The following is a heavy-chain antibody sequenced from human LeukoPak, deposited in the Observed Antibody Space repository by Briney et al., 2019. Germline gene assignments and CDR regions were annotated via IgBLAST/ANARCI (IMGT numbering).Heavy chain of an antibody. J-gene: IGHJ4*02. CDR2: MHYSGDT. D-gene: IGHD1-1*01. CDR1: GGAISGYY. V-gene: IGHV4-59*01. Sequence: SETLSLACTVSGGAISGYYWSWVRQPPGRGLWGVGSMHYSGDTKYNPSLKSRVSLSIDTPKQQFSLRLSSVTAADTGVYYCARDLELERNRWNYFESWGQGTLVTVSS. CDR3: ARDLELERNRWNYFES.